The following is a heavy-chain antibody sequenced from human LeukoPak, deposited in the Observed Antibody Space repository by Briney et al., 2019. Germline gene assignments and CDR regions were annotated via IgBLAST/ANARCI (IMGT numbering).Heavy chain of an antibody. J-gene: IGHJ6*03. CDR2: IYYSGST. D-gene: IGHD3-10*01. CDR3: ARLNKNDSGSYRFGKKKRGYMDV. V-gene: IGHV4-59*12. Sequence: SETLSLTCTVSGGSISSYYWSWIRQPPGKGLEWIGYIYYSGSTNYNPSLKSRATISVDTSKNQFSLKLSSVTAADTAVYYCARLNKNDSGSYRFGKKKRGYMDVWGKGTTVTISS. CDR1: GGSISSYY.